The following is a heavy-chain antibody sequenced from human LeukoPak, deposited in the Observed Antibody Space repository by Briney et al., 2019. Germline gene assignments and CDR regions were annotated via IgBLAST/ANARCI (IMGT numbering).Heavy chain of an antibody. CDR1: GFTFSSYG. Sequence: QPGGSLRLSCAASGFTFSSYGMSWVRQAPGKGLEWVSAISGSGGSTYYADSVKGRFTISRDNSKNTLYLQMNSLGAEDTAVYYCAKDPDSSGYLGRLDYWGQGTLVTVSS. CDR3: AKDPDSSGYLGRLDY. CDR2: ISGSGGST. D-gene: IGHD3-22*01. J-gene: IGHJ4*02. V-gene: IGHV3-23*01.